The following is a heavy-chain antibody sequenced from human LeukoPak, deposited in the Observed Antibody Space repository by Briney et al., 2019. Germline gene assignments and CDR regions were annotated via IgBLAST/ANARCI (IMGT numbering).Heavy chain of an antibody. D-gene: IGHD3-9*01. CDR3: ARDLGLGNYDILTGFAY. CDR2: IYYSGST. Sequence: SETLSLTCTVSGGSISSSSYYWGWIRQPPGKGLEWIGSIYYSGSTYYNPSLKSRVTISVDTSKNQFSLKLSSVTAADTAVYYCARDLGLGNYDILTGFAYWGQGTLVTVSS. V-gene: IGHV4-39*07. CDR1: GGSISSSSYY. J-gene: IGHJ4*02.